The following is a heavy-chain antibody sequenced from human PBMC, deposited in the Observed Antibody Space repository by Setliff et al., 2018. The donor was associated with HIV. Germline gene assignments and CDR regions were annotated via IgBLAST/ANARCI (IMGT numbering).Heavy chain of an antibody. D-gene: IGHD1-26*01. V-gene: IGHV3-7*05. J-gene: IGHJ4*02. CDR1: GFTFSSDA. CDR2: IKQDGSEK. CDR3: ATDCAVVGGTGSLDS. Sequence: PGGSLRLSCAASGFTFSSDAMNWVRQAPGKGLEWVANIKQDGSEKNYMDSVKGRFTISRDNAKNSLYLQMNSLRVEDTAVYYCATDCAVVGGTGSLDSWGQGTLVTVSS.